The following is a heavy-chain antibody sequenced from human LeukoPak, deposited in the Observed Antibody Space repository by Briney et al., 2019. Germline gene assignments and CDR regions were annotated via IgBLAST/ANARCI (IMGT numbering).Heavy chain of an antibody. D-gene: IGHD2-15*01. V-gene: IGHV3-74*01. CDR1: GFTFSSYW. Sequence: GGSLRLSCAASGFTFSSYWMNWVRQAPGKGLVWVSRIASDGSSTTYADSVKGRFTISRDNSKNTLYLQMNSLRAEDTAVYYCARDPGIVVVVAATPLYGMDVWGQGTTVTVSS. CDR2: IASDGSST. J-gene: IGHJ6*02. CDR3: ARDPGIVVVVAATPLYGMDV.